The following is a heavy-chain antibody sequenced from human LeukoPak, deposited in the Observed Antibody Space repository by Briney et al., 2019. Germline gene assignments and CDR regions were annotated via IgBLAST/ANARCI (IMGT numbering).Heavy chain of an antibody. CDR3: ARGGTYRTLHY. CDR1: GFTFSSYE. Sequence: PGGSLRLSCAASGFTFSSYEMNWVRQAPGKGLEWVSYISSSGSTIYYADSVKGRFTISRDKAKNSLYLQMNSLRAEDTADYYCARGGTYRTLHYWGQGTLVTVSS. V-gene: IGHV3-48*03. D-gene: IGHD5-12*01. J-gene: IGHJ4*02. CDR2: ISSSGSTI.